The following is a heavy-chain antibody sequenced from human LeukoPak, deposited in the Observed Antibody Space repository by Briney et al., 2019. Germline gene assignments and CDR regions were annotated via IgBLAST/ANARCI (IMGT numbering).Heavy chain of an antibody. CDR1: GFTFRGSA. CDR3: TRLAARTLHCSGGSCYSGY. J-gene: IGHJ4*02. V-gene: IGHV3-73*01. CDR2: IRSKANSYAT. Sequence: PGGSLRLSCAASGFTFRGSAMHWVRQASGKGLEWVGRIRSKANSYATAYAASVKGKFTISSDDSRNTAYLQMNSLKTEDTAVYYCTRLAARTLHCSGGSCYSGYWGQGTLVTVSS. D-gene: IGHD2-15*01.